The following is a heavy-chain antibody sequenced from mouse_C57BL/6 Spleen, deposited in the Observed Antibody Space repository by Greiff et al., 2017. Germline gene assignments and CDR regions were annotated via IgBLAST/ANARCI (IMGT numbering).Heavy chain of an antibody. CDR1: GYTFTSYW. CDR2: IDPSDSYT. V-gene: IGHV1-69*01. Sequence: QVQLQQPGAELVMPGASVKLSCKASGYTFTSYWMHWVKQRPGQGLEWIGEIDPSDSYTNYNQKLKGKSTLTVDKSSSTAYMQLSSLTSEDSAVYYCARRADGNYVGYYAMEDWGQGTAVTVSA. J-gene: IGHJ4*01. D-gene: IGHD2-1*01. CDR3: ARRADGNYVGYYAMED.